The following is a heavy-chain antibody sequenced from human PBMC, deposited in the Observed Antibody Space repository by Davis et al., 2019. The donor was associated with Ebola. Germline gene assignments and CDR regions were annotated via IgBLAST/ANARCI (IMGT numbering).Heavy chain of an antibody. Sequence: SETLSLTCTVSGGPISTYYWSWIRQPPGKGLEWIGSIYYSGRTNYNPSLKSRVTLSVDTSKNQFSLKLDSVTAADTAVYYCARGSGYNYGKGGFDYWGRGSLVTVSS. J-gene: IGHJ4*02. CDR3: ARGSGYNYGKGGFDY. V-gene: IGHV4-59*01. D-gene: IGHD5-18*01. CDR2: IYYSGRT. CDR1: GGPISTYY.